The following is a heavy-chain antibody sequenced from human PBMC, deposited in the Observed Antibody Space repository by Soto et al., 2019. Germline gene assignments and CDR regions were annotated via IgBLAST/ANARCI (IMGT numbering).Heavy chain of an antibody. CDR2: IIPILGIA. CDR3: ARGNYDSSGYSGDAFDI. V-gene: IGHV1-69*02. J-gene: IGHJ3*02. D-gene: IGHD3-22*01. Sequence: ASVKVSCKASGGTFSSYTISWVRQAPGQGLEWMGRIIPILGIANYAQKFQGRVTITADKSTSTAYMELSSLRSEDTAVYYCARGNYDSSGYSGDAFDIWGQGTMVTVSS. CDR1: GGTFSSYT.